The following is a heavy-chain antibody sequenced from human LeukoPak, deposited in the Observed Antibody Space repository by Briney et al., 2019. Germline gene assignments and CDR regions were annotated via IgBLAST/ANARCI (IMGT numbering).Heavy chain of an antibody. J-gene: IGHJ4*02. CDR1: GFTFSSYW. CDR3: ARHSAGLGIDY. V-gene: IGHV3-74*01. Sequence: GGSLRLSCVASGFTFSSYWMHWARQAPGKGLVWVSRINAEGDTTRYPYAVKGRFTISRDNDKNTLYLQMNSLRAEDTAVYYCARHSAGLGIDYWGQGTLVTVST. D-gene: IGHD7-27*01. CDR2: INAEGDTT.